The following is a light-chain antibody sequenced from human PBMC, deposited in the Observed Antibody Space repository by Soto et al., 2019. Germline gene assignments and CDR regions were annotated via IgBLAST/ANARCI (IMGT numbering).Light chain of an antibody. V-gene: IGKV1-33*01. CDR1: EDVSDY. CDR2: DAS. Sequence: DIKMTQSPSSLSASVGDSVTLTCQASEDVSDYVNWYQQKPGRAPKLLIYDASKLETGVPSRLSGSGSGPDFSVTIRDLQPEDCASYDTPLYKNVILTFGGGTRVDI. CDR3: PLYKNVILT. J-gene: IGKJ4*01.